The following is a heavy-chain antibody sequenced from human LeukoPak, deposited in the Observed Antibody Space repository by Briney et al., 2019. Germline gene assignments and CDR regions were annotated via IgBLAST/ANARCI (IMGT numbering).Heavy chain of an antibody. D-gene: IGHD5-24*01. CDR1: GGSFSGYY. V-gene: IGHV4-34*01. J-gene: IGHJ4*02. CDR3: ARVEMATTDY. CDR2: INHSGST. Sequence: SETLXLTCAVYGGSFSGYYWSWIRQPPGKGLEWIGEINHSGSTNYNPSLKSRVTISVDTSKNQFSLKLSSVTAADTAVYYCARVEMATTDYWGQGTLVTVSS.